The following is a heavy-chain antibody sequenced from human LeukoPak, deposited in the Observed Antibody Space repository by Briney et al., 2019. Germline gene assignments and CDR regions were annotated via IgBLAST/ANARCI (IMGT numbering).Heavy chain of an antibody. D-gene: IGHD3-22*01. J-gene: IGHJ4*02. Sequence: PSETLSLTCTISGGSISSSSYYWGWIRQPPGKGLEWIRSIYYSGSTNYNPSLKSRVTISVDTSKNQFSLKLSSVTAADTAVYYCARRRDRGYYYDSSGYFDYWGQGTLVTVSS. CDR3: ARRRDRGYYYDSSGYFDY. CDR2: IYYSGST. V-gene: IGHV4-39*07. CDR1: GGSISSSSYY.